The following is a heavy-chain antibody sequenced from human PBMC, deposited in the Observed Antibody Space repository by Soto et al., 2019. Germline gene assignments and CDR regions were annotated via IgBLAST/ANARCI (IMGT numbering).Heavy chain of an antibody. CDR1: GFTFSSYA. CDR2: ISGSGGST. Sequence: GGSLRLSCAASGFTFSSYAMSWVRQAPGKGLEWVSAISGSGGSTYYADSVKGRFTISRDNSKNTLYLQMNSLIAEDTAVYYCAKGDIVVVVAATQFDYWGQGTLVTVSS. CDR3: AKGDIVVVVAATQFDY. D-gene: IGHD2-15*01. J-gene: IGHJ4*02. V-gene: IGHV3-23*01.